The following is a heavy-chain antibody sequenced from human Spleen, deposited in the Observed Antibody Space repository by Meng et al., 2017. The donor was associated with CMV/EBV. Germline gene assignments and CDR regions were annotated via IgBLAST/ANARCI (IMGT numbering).Heavy chain of an antibody. CDR1: GFTFNNYW. CDR3: AKVGSSTRLERD. V-gene: IGHV3-7*01. J-gene: IGHJ4*02. Sequence: GESLKISCAASGFTFNNYWMTWVRQAPGKGLEWVANIKQDGIEKYYVDSVRGRFTISRDNVKNSVYLQMNSLRADDTAVYYCAKVGSSTRLERDWGQGTLVTVSS. CDR2: IKQDGIEK. D-gene: IGHD1-1*01.